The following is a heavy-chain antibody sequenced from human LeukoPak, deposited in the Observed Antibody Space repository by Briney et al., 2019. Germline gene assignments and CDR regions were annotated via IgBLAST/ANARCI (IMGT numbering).Heavy chain of an antibody. CDR3: ARWRVVVPGLDY. CDR2: MNPNSGNT. J-gene: IGHJ4*02. V-gene: IGHV1-8*01. D-gene: IGHD2-2*01. CDR1: GYTFTSYD. Sequence: GASVKVSCKASGYTFTSYDINWVRQATGQGLEWMGWMNPNSGNTGYAQKFQGRVTMTRNTSISTAYMELSSLRSEDTAVYYCARWRVVVPGLDYWGQGTLVTVSS.